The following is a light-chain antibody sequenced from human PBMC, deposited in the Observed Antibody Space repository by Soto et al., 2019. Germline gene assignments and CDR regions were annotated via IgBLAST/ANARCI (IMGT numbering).Light chain of an antibody. V-gene: IGKV3-20*01. CDR1: QSVSSSY. CDR2: GAS. J-gene: IGKJ1*01. Sequence: EIVLTQSPGTLSLSPGERATLSCRASQSVSSSYLAWYQQKPGQAPRLLIYGASSRATGIPDRFSGSGSGTDFTLTISSLEPEDFAVYYCQYYGGSSWTFGQGPKVEIK. CDR3: QYYGGSSWT.